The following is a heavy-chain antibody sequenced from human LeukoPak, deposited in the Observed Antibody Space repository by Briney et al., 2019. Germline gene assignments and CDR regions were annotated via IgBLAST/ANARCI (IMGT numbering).Heavy chain of an antibody. CDR2: INPNSGGT. D-gene: IGHD6-19*01. Sequence: ASVKVSCKASGYTFTGYYMHWVRQAPGQGLEWMGWINPNSGGTNYAQKFQGRVTMTRDTSISTAYMELSRLRSDDTAVYYCAREGYSSGNFDYWGQETLVTVSS. J-gene: IGHJ4*02. CDR1: GYTFTGYY. V-gene: IGHV1-2*02. CDR3: AREGYSSGNFDY.